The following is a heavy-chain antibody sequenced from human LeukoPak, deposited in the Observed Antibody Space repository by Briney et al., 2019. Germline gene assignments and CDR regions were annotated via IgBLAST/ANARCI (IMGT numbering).Heavy chain of an antibody. V-gene: IGHV4-34*01. CDR1: GGSFSGYY. D-gene: IGHD3-9*01. J-gene: IGHJ4*02. CDR2: INHSGST. Sequence: KPSETLSLTCAVYGGSFSGYYWSWIRQPPGKGLEWIGEINHSGSTNYNPSLKSRVTISVDTSKNQFSLKLSSVTAADTAVYYCARGGLRYFDWLSSYYFDYGGQGTLVTVSS. CDR3: ARGGLRYFDWLSSYYFDY.